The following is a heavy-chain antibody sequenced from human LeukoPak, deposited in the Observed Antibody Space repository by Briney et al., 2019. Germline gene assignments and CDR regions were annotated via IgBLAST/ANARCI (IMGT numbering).Heavy chain of an antibody. D-gene: IGHD3-22*01. CDR1: GFTFSSYG. J-gene: IGHJ4*02. Sequence: GGSLRLSCAASGFTFSSYGMHWVRQAPGKGLEWVAVIWYDGSNKYYADSVKGRFTISRDNSKNTLYLQMNSLRAEDTAVYYCAKADYDSSGYYLSPPYYFDYWGQGTLVTVSS. V-gene: IGHV3-33*06. CDR2: IWYDGSNK. CDR3: AKADYDSSGYYLSPPYYFDY.